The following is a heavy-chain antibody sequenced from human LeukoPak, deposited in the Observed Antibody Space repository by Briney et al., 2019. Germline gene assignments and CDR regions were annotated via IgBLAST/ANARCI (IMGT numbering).Heavy chain of an antibody. CDR1: GGTFSSYT. CDR2: IIPILGIA. V-gene: IGHV1-69*02. D-gene: IGHD1-14*01. J-gene: IGHJ5*02. CDR3: AAEPGFHTRWFDP. Sequence: SVKVSCKASGGTFSSYTISWVRQAPGQGLEWMGRIIPILGIANYAQKFQGRVTITADRSTSTAYMELSSLRSEDTAVYYCAAEPGFHTRWFDPWGQGTLVTVSS.